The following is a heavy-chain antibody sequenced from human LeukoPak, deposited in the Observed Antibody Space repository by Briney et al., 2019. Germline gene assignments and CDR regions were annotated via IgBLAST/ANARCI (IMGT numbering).Heavy chain of an antibody. CDR2: IYYSGST. D-gene: IGHD2-2*02. Sequence: SETLSLTCTVSGGSISSSSYYWGWIRQHPGKGLEWIGYIYYSGSTYYNPSLKSRVTISVDTSKNQFSLKLSSVTAADTAVYYCARSHIVKVVPAAISPRAFDIWGQGTMVTVSS. V-gene: IGHV4-31*03. CDR1: GGSISSSSYY. CDR3: ARSHIVKVVPAAISPRAFDI. J-gene: IGHJ3*02.